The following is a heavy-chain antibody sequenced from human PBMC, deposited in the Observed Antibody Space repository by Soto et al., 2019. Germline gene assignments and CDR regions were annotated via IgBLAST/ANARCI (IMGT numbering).Heavy chain of an antibody. CDR3: ARDRIVVVITSYYYYYYGMDV. V-gene: IGHV1-46*01. D-gene: IGHD3-22*01. CDR1: GYTFTSYY. CDR2: INPSGGST. Sequence: SVKVSCKASGYTFTSYYMHWVRQAPGEGLEWMGIINPSGGSTSYAQKFQGRVTMTRDTSTSTVYMELSSLRSEDTAAYYCARDRIVVVITSYYYYYYGMDVWGQGTTVTVSS. J-gene: IGHJ6*02.